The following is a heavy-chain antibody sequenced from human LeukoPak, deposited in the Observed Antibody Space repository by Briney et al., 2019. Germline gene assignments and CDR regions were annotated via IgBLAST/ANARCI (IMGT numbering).Heavy chain of an antibody. D-gene: IGHD5-24*01. CDR1: GFTFDDYA. J-gene: IGHJ4*02. CDR3: AKGVWDGYNFFDY. Sequence: HAGRSLRLSCAASGFTFDDYAMHRLRPAQGKGLEWVSGISWNSGSIGYADSVKGRFTISRYNAKNSLYLQMNSLRAEDTALYYCAKGVWDGYNFFDYWGQGTLVTVSS. V-gene: IGHV3-9*01. CDR2: ISWNSGSI.